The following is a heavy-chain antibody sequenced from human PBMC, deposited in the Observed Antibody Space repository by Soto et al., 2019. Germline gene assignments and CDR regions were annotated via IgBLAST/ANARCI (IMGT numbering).Heavy chain of an antibody. CDR1: GFTFSSYW. Sequence: GGSLRLSCAASGFTFSSYWMTWVRQAPGKGLEWVANIKQDGSEKYYVDSVKGRFTISRDNADNSLYLQMNSLRAEETAVYYCAREARLITGTTFAYWGQGTPVTVSS. J-gene: IGHJ4*02. D-gene: IGHD1-7*01. CDR3: AREARLITGTTFAY. V-gene: IGHV3-7*01. CDR2: IKQDGSEK.